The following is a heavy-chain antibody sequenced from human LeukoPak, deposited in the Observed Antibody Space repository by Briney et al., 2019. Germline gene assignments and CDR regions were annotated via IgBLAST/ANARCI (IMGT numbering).Heavy chain of an antibody. V-gene: IGHV3-23*01. CDR2: ISGSGGNT. J-gene: IGHJ6*02. Sequence: GGSLRLSCAASGFTFSSYAMSWVRQAPGKGLEWVSSISGSGGNTYHADSVKGRFTISRDNSKNTLYLQMNSLRAEDTAVYYCARDMYYYYGMDVWGQGTTVTVSS. CDR3: ARDMYYYYGMDV. CDR1: GFTFSSYA.